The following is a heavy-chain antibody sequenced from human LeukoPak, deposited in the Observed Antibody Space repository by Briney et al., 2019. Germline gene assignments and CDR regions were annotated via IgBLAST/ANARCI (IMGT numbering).Heavy chain of an antibody. CDR1: GYSFTSYW. D-gene: IGHD6-13*01. Sequence: GESLKISCKGSGYSFTSYWIGWVRQMPGKGLEWMGIIYPGDSDTKYSPSFQGQVTISADKSISTAYLQWSSLKASDTAMYYCARLKGPYGAAGTGGWFDPWGQGTLVTVSS. V-gene: IGHV5-51*01. CDR2: IYPGDSDT. J-gene: IGHJ5*02. CDR3: ARLKGPYGAAGTGGWFDP.